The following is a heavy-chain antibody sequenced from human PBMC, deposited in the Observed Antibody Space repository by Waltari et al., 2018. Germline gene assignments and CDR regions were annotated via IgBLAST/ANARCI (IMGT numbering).Heavy chain of an antibody. D-gene: IGHD3-16*01. CDR2: IYYSGST. CDR3: AIMGGGGFDY. Sequence: QVQLQESGPGLVKPSETLSLTCTVSGGSISLPYWRWIRQPPGKGLEWIGYIYYSGSTNYNPSLKSRVTISVDTSKNQFSLKLSSVTAADTAVYYCAIMGGGGFDYWGQGTLVTVSS. V-gene: IGHV4-59*11. J-gene: IGHJ4*02. CDR1: GGSISLPY.